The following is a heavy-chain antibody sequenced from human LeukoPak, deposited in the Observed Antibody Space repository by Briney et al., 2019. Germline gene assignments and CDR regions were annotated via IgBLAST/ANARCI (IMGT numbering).Heavy chain of an antibody. CDR2: ISYDGSNK. Sequence: PGRSLRLSCAASGFTFSSYAMHWVRQAPGKGLEWVAVISYDGSNKYYADSVKGRFTISRDNSKNTLYLQMNSLRAEDTALYYCARDGYIYGSYYFDFWGQGTLVTVSS. J-gene: IGHJ4*02. V-gene: IGHV3-30*01. D-gene: IGHD5-18*01. CDR1: GFTFSSYA. CDR3: ARDGYIYGSYYFDF.